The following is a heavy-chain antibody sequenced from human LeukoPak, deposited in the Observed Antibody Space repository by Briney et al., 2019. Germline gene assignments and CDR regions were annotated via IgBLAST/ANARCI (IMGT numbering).Heavy chain of an antibody. J-gene: IGHJ5*02. CDR2: INHSGST. D-gene: IGHD3-10*01. V-gene: IGHV4-34*01. Sequence: SETLSLTCAVYGGSFSGYYWSWIRQPPGKGLEWIGEINHSGSTNYNPSLKSRVTISVDTSKNQFSLKPSSVTAADTAVYYCARGPTMVRGFDPWGQGTLVTASS. CDR3: ARGPTMVRGFDP. CDR1: GGSFSGYY.